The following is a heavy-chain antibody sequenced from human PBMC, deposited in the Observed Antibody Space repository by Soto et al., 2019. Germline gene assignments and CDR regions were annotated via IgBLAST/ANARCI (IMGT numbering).Heavy chain of an antibody. CDR3: ARERGWSSSPGYFDY. J-gene: IGHJ4*01. Sequence: EVQLVESGGGLVQPGGSLRLSCAASGFTFSNYEMNWVRQAPGEGLEWVSYTNSGSTIYYADSVKGRFTISRDNAKNSLYPQMNSVRAAATAVYYCARERGWSSSPGYFDYRGHGTLVTVSS. CDR2: TNSGSTI. V-gene: IGHV3-48*03. D-gene: IGHD6-6*01. CDR1: GFTFSNYE.